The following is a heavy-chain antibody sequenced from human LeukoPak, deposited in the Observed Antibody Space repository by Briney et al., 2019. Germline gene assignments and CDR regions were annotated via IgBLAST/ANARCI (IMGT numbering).Heavy chain of an antibody. V-gene: IGHV3-48*03. J-gene: IGHJ4*02. CDR1: GFTFSSYE. CDR3: ARVPAGQLRVNFDY. D-gene: IGHD3-10*01. CDR2: ISSSGSTI. Sequence: GGSLRLSCAASGFTFSSYEMNWVRQAPGKGLEWVSYISSSGSTIYYADSVKGRFTISRDNAKNTLYLQMNSLRAEDTAVYYCARVPAGQLRVNFDYWGQGTLVTVSS.